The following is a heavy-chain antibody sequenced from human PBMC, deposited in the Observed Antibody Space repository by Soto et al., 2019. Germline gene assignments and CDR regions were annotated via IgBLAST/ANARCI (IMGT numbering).Heavy chain of an antibody. CDR2: IYPGDSDT. CDR1: GYSFTSYW. V-gene: IGHV5-51*01. Sequence: PGESLKISCKGSGYSFTSYWIGWVRQMTGKGLEWMGIIYPGDSDTRYSPSFQGQVTISADKSISTAYLQWSSLKASDTAMYYCARQGLHLYYYYGMDVWGQGTTVTVSS. CDR3: ARQGLHLYYYYGMDV. D-gene: IGHD5-12*01. J-gene: IGHJ6*02.